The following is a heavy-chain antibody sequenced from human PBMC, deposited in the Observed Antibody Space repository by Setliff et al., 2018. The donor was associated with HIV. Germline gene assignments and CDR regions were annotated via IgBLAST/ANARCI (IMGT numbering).Heavy chain of an antibody. Sequence: SETLSLTCTVSGYSISSGYYWGWIRQPPGKGLEWIGSVYHTGSTYYNPSVKSRVTMSVDTSKNQFSLKLSSVTAADTAVYYCVRASDLNYYGMDVWGQGTTVTVSS. CDR3: VRASDLNYYGMDV. CDR2: VYHTGST. CDR1: GYSISSGYY. J-gene: IGHJ6*02. V-gene: IGHV4-38-2*02.